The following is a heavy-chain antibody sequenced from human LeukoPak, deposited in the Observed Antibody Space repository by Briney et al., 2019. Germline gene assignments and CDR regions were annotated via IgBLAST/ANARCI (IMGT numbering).Heavy chain of an antibody. CDR2: IYSTGST. D-gene: IGHD6-13*01. CDR3: ARKIASAGTAGFDF. Sequence: SETLSLTCTVSGGSISSYYWSWIRQPAGKGLEWIGRIYSTGSTNYNPSLKSRVTMSVDTSKNQSPLRLRSVTAADTAVYYCARKIASAGTAGFDFWGQGALVTVSS. V-gene: IGHV4-4*07. CDR1: GGSISSYY. J-gene: IGHJ4*02.